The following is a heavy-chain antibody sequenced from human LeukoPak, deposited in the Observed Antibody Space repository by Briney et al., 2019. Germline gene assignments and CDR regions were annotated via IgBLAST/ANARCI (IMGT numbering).Heavy chain of an antibody. CDR2: ISSSSSYI. V-gene: IGHV3-21*01. Sequence: GGSLRLSCAASGFSFSNDSMNWVRQPPGKGLEWVSSISSSSSYIYYADSVKGRFTISRDNAKNSLYLQMNSLRAEDTAVYYCARELGTRRSLDYWGQGTLVTVSS. CDR1: GFSFSNDS. CDR3: ARELGTRRSLDY. D-gene: IGHD1-26*01. J-gene: IGHJ4*02.